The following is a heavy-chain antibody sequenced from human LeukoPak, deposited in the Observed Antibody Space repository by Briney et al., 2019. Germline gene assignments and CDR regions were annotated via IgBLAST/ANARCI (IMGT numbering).Heavy chain of an antibody. CDR2: IIPIFGTA. V-gene: IGHV1-69*13. Sequence: GASVKVSCKASGGTFSSYAISWVRQAPGQGLEWMGGIIPIFGTANYAQKFQGRVTITADESTSTAYMELSSLRSEDTAVYYCASLGDGGNRGWFDPWGQGTLVTVSS. D-gene: IGHD4-23*01. CDR1: GGTFSSYA. CDR3: ASLGDGGNRGWFDP. J-gene: IGHJ5*02.